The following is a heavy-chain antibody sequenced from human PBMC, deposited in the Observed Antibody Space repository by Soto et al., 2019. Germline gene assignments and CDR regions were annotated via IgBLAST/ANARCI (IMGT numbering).Heavy chain of an antibody. CDR3: ARDNILGILYGGMDV. D-gene: IGHD3-3*01. CDR1: GGFISSGVLY. Sequence: SEPPSLTCTVPGGFISSGVLYWSGIRQPPGKGLEWIGYIYYSGSTYYNPSLTSRVTISVDTSKNQFSLKLSSVTAADTAVYYCARDNILGILYGGMDVWGQGTTATVSS. J-gene: IGHJ6*02. V-gene: IGHV4-30-4*01. CDR2: IYYSGST.